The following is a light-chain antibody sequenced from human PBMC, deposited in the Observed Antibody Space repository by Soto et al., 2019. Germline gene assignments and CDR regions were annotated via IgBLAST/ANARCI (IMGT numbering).Light chain of an antibody. Sequence: ENVLTQSPGTLSLSPGERATLSCRASQSVSSNYLVWYQQKPGQAPRLLIHGATSRATGIPDRFSGSGSGTDFTLTISRLEPEDFAVYYCQQYGSSLGYTFGQGTKLEIK. J-gene: IGKJ2*01. CDR3: QQYGSSLGYT. CDR2: GAT. V-gene: IGKV3-20*01. CDR1: QSVSSNY.